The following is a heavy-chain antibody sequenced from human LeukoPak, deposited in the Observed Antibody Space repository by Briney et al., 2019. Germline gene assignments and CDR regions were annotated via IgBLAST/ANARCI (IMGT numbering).Heavy chain of an antibody. J-gene: IGHJ4*01. CDR3: ARDFFDFWSGSWV. CDR1: GFNIRTSY. CDR2: IFRDGST. Sequence: GGSLRLSCAVSGFNIRTSYMSWVRQAPGKGLEWVSVIFRDGSTYYGDSVRGRFSISRDNSKNMVYLQMNNLRAEDTAVYFCARDFFDFWSGSWVWGQGTLVTVSS. V-gene: IGHV3-53*01. D-gene: IGHD3-3*01.